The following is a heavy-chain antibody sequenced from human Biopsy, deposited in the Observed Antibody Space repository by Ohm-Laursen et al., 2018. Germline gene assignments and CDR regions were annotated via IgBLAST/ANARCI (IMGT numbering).Heavy chain of an antibody. Sequence: SVKVSCKASGYTFTGYHVHWVRQAPGQGLEWMGWINPKSGVANHAQNFQGRVSMTRDTSIHTVYLELSSLRSDDTAVYYCARDMTVTARPYYYSGVDVWGPGTRVTVSS. CDR1: GYTFTGYH. CDR2: INPKSGVA. V-gene: IGHV1-2*02. J-gene: IGHJ6*02. D-gene: IGHD4-17*01. CDR3: ARDMTVTARPYYYSGVDV.